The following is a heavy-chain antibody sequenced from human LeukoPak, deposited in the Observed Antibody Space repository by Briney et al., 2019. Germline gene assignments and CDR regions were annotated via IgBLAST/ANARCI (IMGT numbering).Heavy chain of an antibody. CDR1: GYTFTSYD. CDR3: ARVNYTRRLGYCSGGSCYYGY. V-gene: IGHV1-8*01. D-gene: IGHD2-15*01. Sequence: ASVKVSCKASGYTFTSYDINWVRQATGQGLEWMGWMNPNSGNTGYAQKFQGRVTMTRNTSISTAYMELSSLRSEDTAVYYCARVNYTRRLGYCSGGSCYYGYWGQGTLVTVSS. CDR2: MNPNSGNT. J-gene: IGHJ4*02.